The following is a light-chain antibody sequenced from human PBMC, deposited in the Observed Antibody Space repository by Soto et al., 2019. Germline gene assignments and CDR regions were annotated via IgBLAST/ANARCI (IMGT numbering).Light chain of an antibody. V-gene: IGKV1-27*01. CDR1: QGIIDY. CDR2: AAS. J-gene: IGKJ1*01. Sequence: DIQMTQSPSSLSASVGDRVTITCRASQGIIDYLAWYQHKPGKAPNLLIYAASTLHSGVPSRFSGSGSGTDFTLTISNLQPEHVGTHYCQKHNTAPQTFGPGTKVEIK. CDR3: QKHNTAPQT.